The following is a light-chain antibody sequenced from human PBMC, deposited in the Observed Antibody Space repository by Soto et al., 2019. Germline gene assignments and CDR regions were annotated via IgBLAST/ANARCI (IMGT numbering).Light chain of an antibody. CDR2: GAS. V-gene: IGKV3-20*01. CDR3: QQYGSSSLT. J-gene: IGKJ4*01. Sequence: ESVLTSSAGILSKTQGERATLSCRASQSVSSSYLAWYQQKPGQAPRLLIYGASSRATGIPDRFSGSGSGTDFTLTISRLEPEDFAVYYCQQYGSSSLTFGGGTKVDIK. CDR1: QSVSSSY.